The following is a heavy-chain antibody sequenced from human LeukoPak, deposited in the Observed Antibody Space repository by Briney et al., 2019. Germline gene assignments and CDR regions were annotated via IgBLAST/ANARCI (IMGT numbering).Heavy chain of an antibody. J-gene: IGHJ3*02. CDR3: AREDTGVAFDI. CDR1: RFTFSSYE. Sequence: GGSLRLSCTASRFTFSSYEMNWVRQAPGKGLEWVSYISGSGIKHYADSVKGRFTISRDNAKNSLYLQMNSLRVEDTAVYYCAREDTGVAFDIWGQGTTVSV. V-gene: IGHV3-48*03. CDR2: ISGSGIK. D-gene: IGHD2-8*01.